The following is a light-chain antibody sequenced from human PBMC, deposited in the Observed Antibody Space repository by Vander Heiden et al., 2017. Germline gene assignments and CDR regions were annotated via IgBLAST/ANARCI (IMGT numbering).Light chain of an antibody. CDR1: QSISSW. Sequence: DIQMTQSPSTLPASVGDRVTITCRASQSISSWLAWYQQKPGEAPKLLIYKSSILASGVPSTFSGSGSGTEFTLTISSLQPDDFATFYCQQYNSYPYTFGQGTKLEIK. J-gene: IGKJ2*01. CDR2: KSS. V-gene: IGKV1-5*03. CDR3: QQYNSYPYT.